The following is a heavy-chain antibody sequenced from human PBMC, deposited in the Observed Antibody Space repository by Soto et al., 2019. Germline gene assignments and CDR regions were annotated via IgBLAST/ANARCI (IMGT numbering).Heavy chain of an antibody. V-gene: IGHV3-30-3*01. Sequence: PGGSLRLSCAASGFTFSSYAMHWVRQAPGKGLEWVAVISYDGSNKYYADSVKGRFTISRDNSKNTLYLQMNSLRAEDTAVYYCAHPYGDDYYGMDVWGQGTTVTVSS. CDR3: AHPYGDDYYGMDV. CDR2: ISYDGSNK. D-gene: IGHD4-17*01. CDR1: GFTFSSYA. J-gene: IGHJ6*02.